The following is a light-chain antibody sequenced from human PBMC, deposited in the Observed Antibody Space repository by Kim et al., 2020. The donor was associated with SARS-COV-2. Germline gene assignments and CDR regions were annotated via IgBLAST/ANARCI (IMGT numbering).Light chain of an antibody. J-gene: IGKJ1*01. CDR2: WGS. CDR1: QSIFSTSNNENY. CDR3: QQYFRLPRT. V-gene: IGKV4-1*01. Sequence: DIVMTQSPDSLAVSLGERATINCKSSQSIFSTSNNENYFAWYQQKQGQPPKLLIYWGSTRESGVPDRFSGSGSGTDFTLIIDNLQAEDVEIYYYQQYFRLPRTFGQGTKVDIK.